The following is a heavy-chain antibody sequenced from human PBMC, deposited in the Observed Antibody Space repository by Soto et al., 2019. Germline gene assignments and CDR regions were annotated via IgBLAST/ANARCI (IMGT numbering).Heavy chain of an antibody. CDR2: IWYDGSNK. CDR1: GFTFSSYG. D-gene: IGHD3-10*01. CDR3: ARETEAGTGGYYYGMDV. J-gene: IGHJ6*02. Sequence: QVQLVESGGGVVQPGRSLRLSCAASGFTFSSYGMHWVRQAPGKGLEWVAVIWYDGSNKYYADSVKGRFTISRDNSKNXXYLQMNSLRAEDTAVYYCARETEAGTGGYYYGMDVWGQGTTVTVSS. V-gene: IGHV3-33*01.